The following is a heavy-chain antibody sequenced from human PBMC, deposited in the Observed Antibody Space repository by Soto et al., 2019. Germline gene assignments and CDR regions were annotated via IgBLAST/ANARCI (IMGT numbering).Heavy chain of an antibody. V-gene: IGHV4-34*01. D-gene: IGHD6-13*01. Sequence: SETLSLTCAVYGGSFSGYYWSWIRQPPGKGLEWIGEINHSGSTNYNPSLKSRVTISVDTSKNQFSLKLSSVTAADTAVYYCARDRIAAAGTGAYYYYYGMDVWGQGTTVTVSS. CDR1: GGSFSGYY. CDR2: INHSGST. J-gene: IGHJ6*02. CDR3: ARDRIAAAGTGAYYYYYGMDV.